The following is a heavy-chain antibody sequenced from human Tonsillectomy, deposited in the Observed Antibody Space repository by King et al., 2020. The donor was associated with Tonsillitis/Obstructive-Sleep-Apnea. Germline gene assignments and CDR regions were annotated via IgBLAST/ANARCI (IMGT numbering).Heavy chain of an antibody. CDR3: ASDTNNDLWGGPYYLDV. CDR2: ISYDGSNK. D-gene: IGHD3-3*01. J-gene: IGHJ6*03. Sequence: VQLVESGGGVVQPGRSLRLSCAASGFTFSNYTIHWVRQAPGKGPEWVAVISYDGSNKYYADSVKGRFTISRDNSKNTLYLRMHSLRPEDTAVYYCASDTNNDLWGGPYYLDVWGKGTAVSVSS. CDR1: GFTFSNYT. V-gene: IGHV3-30*04.